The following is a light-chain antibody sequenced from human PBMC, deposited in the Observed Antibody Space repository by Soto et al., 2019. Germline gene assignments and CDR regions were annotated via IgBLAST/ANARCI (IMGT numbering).Light chain of an antibody. CDR2: EVS. J-gene: IGLJ3*02. Sequence: QSVLTQPASVSGSPGQSITISCTGTSSDVGAYDYVSWYQQHPSKAPKFMLYEVSNRPSGLSNRLSGAKSGNTASLTISGLQAEDGGDYYCSSYTTSNTGVFGGGTTVTVL. CDR1: SSDVGAYDY. CDR3: SSYTTSNTGV. V-gene: IGLV2-14*01.